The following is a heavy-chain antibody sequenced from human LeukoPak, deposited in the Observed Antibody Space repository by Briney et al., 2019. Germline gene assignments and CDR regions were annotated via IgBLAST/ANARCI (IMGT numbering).Heavy chain of an antibody. V-gene: IGHV4-61*02. J-gene: IGHJ4*02. D-gene: IGHD4-17*01. Sequence: SETLSLTCTVSGGSISSGSYYWTWIRQPAGKGLEWIGRISTSGSTYYNPSLKSRVTIFLDTSKNQFSLNMNSVAAADTAVYYCARGHGDYTVLGYWGLGTLVTVSS. CDR1: GGSISSGSYY. CDR3: ARGHGDYTVLGY. CDR2: ISTSGST.